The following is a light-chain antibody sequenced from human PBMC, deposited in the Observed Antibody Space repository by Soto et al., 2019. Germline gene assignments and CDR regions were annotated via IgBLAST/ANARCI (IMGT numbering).Light chain of an antibody. V-gene: IGLV2-14*01. CDR3: SSYRSSNIYV. CDR2: EVS. Sequence: QSALTQPASVSGSPGQSITIYCAGTSSDIGTYNSVSWYQQHPGKAPKLMIYEVSNRPSGVSNRFSGSKSGDTASLIISGLQAEDEADYYCSSYRSSNIYVFGPGTKVTVL. CDR1: SSDIGTYNS. J-gene: IGLJ1*01.